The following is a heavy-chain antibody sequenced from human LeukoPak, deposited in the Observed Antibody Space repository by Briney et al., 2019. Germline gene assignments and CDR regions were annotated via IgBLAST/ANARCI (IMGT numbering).Heavy chain of an antibody. CDR2: ISYDGSNK. D-gene: IGHD2-15*01. J-gene: IGHJ3*02. CDR1: GFTFSSYA. V-gene: IGHV3-30-3*01. CDR3: ERVYPKRSSWTPNAFDI. Sequence: GRSLRLSCAASGFTFSSYAMHWVRQAPGKGLEWVAFISYDGSNKYYADSVKGRFTISRDNSKNTLYLQMNSLRAEDTAVYYCERVYPKRSSWTPNAFDIWGQGTMVTVSS.